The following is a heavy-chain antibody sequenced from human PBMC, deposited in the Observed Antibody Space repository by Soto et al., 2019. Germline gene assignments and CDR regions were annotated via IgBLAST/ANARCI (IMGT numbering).Heavy chain of an antibody. CDR1: GFAISRGYY. J-gene: IGHJ4*02. Sequence: SETLSLTCSVSGFAISRGYYWSWVRQPPGKGLEWIGSIYPSVSSYHNPPLATRLRLSIDTSKNQFTLNLTSVTAADTALYFCAREKVGTTFFDNWGQGIQVTVSS. CDR3: AREKVGTTFFDN. D-gene: IGHD1-1*01. CDR2: IYPSVSS. V-gene: IGHV4-38-2*02.